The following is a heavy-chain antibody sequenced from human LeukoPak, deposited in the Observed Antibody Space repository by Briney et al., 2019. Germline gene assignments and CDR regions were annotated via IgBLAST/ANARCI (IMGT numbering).Heavy chain of an antibody. CDR3: AKAMAGSTYYFDS. D-gene: IGHD6-19*01. CDR2: ISASGGST. J-gene: IGHJ4*02. CDR1: GFTFSSYA. V-gene: IGHV3-23*01. Sequence: GGSLRLSCAASGFTFSSYAMNWVRQAPGKGLEWVSAISASGGSTYYADSVKGRFTISRDTSKNTLYLQMSSLRGEDTAVYYCAKAMAGSTYYFDSWGQGTLVTVSS.